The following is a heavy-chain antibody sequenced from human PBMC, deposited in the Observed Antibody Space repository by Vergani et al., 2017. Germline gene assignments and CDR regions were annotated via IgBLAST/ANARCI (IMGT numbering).Heavy chain of an antibody. V-gene: IGHV4-59*01. Sequence: QVQLQESGPGLVKPSETLSLTCTVSGGSISSYYWSWIRQPPGKGLEWIGYIYYSGSTNYNPSLKSRVTISVDTSKNQFSLKLISVTAADTAVYYCSRIGYSGYEIDYWGQGTLVTVSS. CDR3: SRIGYSGYEIDY. CDR1: GGSISSYY. D-gene: IGHD5-12*01. J-gene: IGHJ4*02. CDR2: IYYSGST.